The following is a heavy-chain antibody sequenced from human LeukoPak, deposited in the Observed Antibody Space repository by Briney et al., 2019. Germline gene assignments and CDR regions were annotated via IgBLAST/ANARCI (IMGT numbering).Heavy chain of an antibody. V-gene: IGHV3-64D*09. D-gene: IGHD6-13*01. CDR2: ISSNGGST. CDR1: GFTFSSYA. CDR3: VKAGASSSWEVYYYYYGMDV. Sequence: AGGSLRLSCSASGFTFSSYAMHWVRQAPGKGLEYVSAISSNGGSTYYADSVKGRLTISRDNSKNTLYLQMSSLRAEDTAVYYCVKAGASSSWEVYYYYYGMDVWGQGTTVTVSS. J-gene: IGHJ6*02.